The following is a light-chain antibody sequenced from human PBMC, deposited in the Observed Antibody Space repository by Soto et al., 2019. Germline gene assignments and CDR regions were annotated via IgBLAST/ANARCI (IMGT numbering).Light chain of an antibody. CDR1: QSISSSY. Sequence: EIVLTQSPGTLSLSPGDRAALSCRTSQSISSSYLAWYQQKPGQAPRLLIYGASNRAAGIPERFSGGGSGTDFTLTIRRMETEDFAVYYCHQFGSTLWTFGQGTKVDIK. CDR3: HQFGSTLWT. CDR2: GAS. J-gene: IGKJ1*01. V-gene: IGKV3-20*01.